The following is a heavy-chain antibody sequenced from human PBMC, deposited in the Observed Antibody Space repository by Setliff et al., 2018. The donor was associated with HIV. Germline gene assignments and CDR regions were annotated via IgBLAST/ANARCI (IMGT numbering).Heavy chain of an antibody. CDR1: GDTLSIHP. Sequence: ASVKVSCKASGDTLSIHPISWVRQAPGRGLEWMGQIITVLDITDYAQKFQGRVTITADESTSTMYMELSSLRFDDTAVYYCAGPRGDEAFDIWGQGTMVTVSS. D-gene: IGHD3-10*01. J-gene: IGHJ3*02. CDR3: AGPRGDEAFDI. CDR2: IITVLDIT. V-gene: IGHV1-69*10.